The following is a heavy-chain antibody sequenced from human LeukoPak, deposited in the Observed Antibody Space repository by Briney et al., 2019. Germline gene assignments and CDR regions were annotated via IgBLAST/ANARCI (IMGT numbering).Heavy chain of an antibody. CDR3: ARVVDGYSGYDPIGY. D-gene: IGHD5-12*01. Sequence: PGGSLRLSCAASGFTFSDYYMSWIRQAPGKGPEWVSYISSSSIYTNYADSVKGRFTISRDNAKNSLYLQMNSLGAEDTALYYCARVVDGYSGYDPIGYWGQGTLVTVSS. J-gene: IGHJ4*02. CDR2: ISSSSIYT. CDR1: GFTFSDYY. V-gene: IGHV3-11*05.